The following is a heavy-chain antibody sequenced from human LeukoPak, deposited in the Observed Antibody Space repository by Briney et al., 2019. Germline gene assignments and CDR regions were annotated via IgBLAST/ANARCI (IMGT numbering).Heavy chain of an antibody. Sequence: PSETLSLTCTVSGGSISSYYWSWIRQPPGKGLEWIGYIYYSGSTNYNPSLKSRVTISVDTSKNQFSLKLSSVTAADTAVYYCARGVTGYESKVYYYYGVDVWGQGTTVTVSS. CDR1: GGSISSYY. J-gene: IGHJ6*02. CDR3: ARGVTGYESKVYYYYGVDV. D-gene: IGHD3-9*01. V-gene: IGHV4-59*01. CDR2: IYYSGST.